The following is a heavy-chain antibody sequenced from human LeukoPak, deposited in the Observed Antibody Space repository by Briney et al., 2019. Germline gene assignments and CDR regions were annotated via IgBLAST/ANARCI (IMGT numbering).Heavy chain of an antibody. CDR3: ARMDYDSSGYYSLY. J-gene: IGHJ4*02. D-gene: IGHD3-22*01. CDR1: GFTFSSYE. CDR2: ISSSSSTI. Sequence: PGGSLRLSCAASGFTFSSYEMNWVRQAPGKGLEWVSYISSSSSTIYYADSVKGRFTISRDNAKNSLYLQMNSLRAEDTAVYYCARMDYDSSGYYSLYWGQGTLVTVSS. V-gene: IGHV3-48*01.